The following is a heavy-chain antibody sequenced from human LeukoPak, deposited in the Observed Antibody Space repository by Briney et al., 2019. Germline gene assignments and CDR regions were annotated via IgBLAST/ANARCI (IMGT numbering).Heavy chain of an antibody. J-gene: IGHJ3*02. CDR3: ARGRGGYGLYDAFDI. CDR1: GFTFNSYS. V-gene: IGHV3-21*01. Sequence: GGSLRLSCAASGFTFNSYSMNWVRQAPGKGLEWVSSISRSTTYIFYADSLKGLFTISRDNVKNSLYLQMNSLRDEDTAVYYCARGRGGYGLYDAFDIWGQGTMVTVSS. CDR2: ISRSTTYI. D-gene: IGHD5-12*01.